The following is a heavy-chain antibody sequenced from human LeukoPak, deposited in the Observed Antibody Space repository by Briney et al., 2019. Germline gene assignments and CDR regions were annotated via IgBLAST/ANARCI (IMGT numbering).Heavy chain of an antibody. CDR2: IYYSGST. J-gene: IGHJ4*02. Sequence: PSETLSLTCTVSGGSISSSSYYWGWIRQPPGKGLEWIGYIYYSGSTNYNPSLKSRVTISVDTSKNQFSLKLTSVTSADTAVYFCAREGRVVTTGSHFDHWGQGTPVTVSS. CDR3: AREGRVVTTGSHFDH. CDR1: GGSISSSSYY. D-gene: IGHD1-1*01. V-gene: IGHV4-61*05.